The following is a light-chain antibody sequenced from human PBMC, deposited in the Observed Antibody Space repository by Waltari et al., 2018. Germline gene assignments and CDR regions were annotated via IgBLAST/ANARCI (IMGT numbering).Light chain of an antibody. J-gene: IGLJ2*01. CDR3: CSYTPGNNVI. V-gene: IGLV2-18*02. Sequence: QSALTQPPSVSGSPGQSVTISCTGTNSDVGLYDRVSWYHQFPGTAPKLIIYQVINRPSGVPDRFSGSKSGNTASLTISGLQPEDDADYYCCSYTPGNNVIFGGGTKVTVL. CDR1: NSDVGLYDR. CDR2: QVI.